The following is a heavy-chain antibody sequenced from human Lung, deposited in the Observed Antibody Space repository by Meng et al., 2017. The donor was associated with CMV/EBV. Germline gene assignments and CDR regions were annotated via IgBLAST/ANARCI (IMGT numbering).Heavy chain of an antibody. CDR1: GGSISSYY. Sequence: SETLSLXCTVSGGSISSYYWSWIRQPPGKGLEWIGYIYYSGSTNYNPSPKSRVTISVDTSKNQFPLKLSSVTAADTAVYYCARVDGTYYDFWSGSVGSWFDPWGQGTXVTVAS. V-gene: IGHV4-59*01. J-gene: IGHJ5*02. CDR3: ARVDGTYYDFWSGSVGSWFDP. CDR2: IYYSGST. D-gene: IGHD3-3*01.